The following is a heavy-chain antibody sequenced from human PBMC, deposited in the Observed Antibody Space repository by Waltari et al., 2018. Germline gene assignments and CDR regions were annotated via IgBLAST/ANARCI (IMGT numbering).Heavy chain of an antibody. CDR2: IFHAGFT. V-gene: IGHV4-38-2*01. CDR3: ARAPGVAAAAYFDY. J-gene: IGHJ4*02. Sequence: QVQLQESGPGLVKPSETLSPPCDVSGYSIDRAYFWGWIRQPPGKVLEWIGTIFHAGFTYYSPSLKGRVTMSVDKSKNQFSLNLSSVTAADTAVYYCARAPGVAAAAYFDYWGQGILVTVSS. CDR1: GYSIDRAYF. D-gene: IGHD6-13*01.